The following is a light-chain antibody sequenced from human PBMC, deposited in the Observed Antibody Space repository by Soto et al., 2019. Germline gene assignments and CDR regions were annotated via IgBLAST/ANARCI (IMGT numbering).Light chain of an antibody. CDR3: MQGTHWPPYT. J-gene: IGKJ2*01. CDR1: QSLVYSGGNTY. Sequence: DVVMTQSPLYLPVTLGQTASISCRSSQSLVYSGGNTYLNWFQQRPGQSPRRLIYKVSNRDSGVPDRFSGSGSGTDFTLKISRVEAEDVGVYYCMQGTHWPPYTFGQGTKLEIK. CDR2: KVS. V-gene: IGKV2-30*01.